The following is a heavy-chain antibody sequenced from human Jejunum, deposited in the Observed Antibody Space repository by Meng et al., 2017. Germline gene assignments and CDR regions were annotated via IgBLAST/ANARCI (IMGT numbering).Heavy chain of an antibody. CDR2: ISFSGST. CDR3: ARGGGYYSRFDF. Sequence: SETLSLTCTVSGGSISRDSYYWGWIRQPPGKGLEWIGSISFSGSTYFNPSLNSRLTISVDTSKNQFYLKLSSVTAADTAVYYCARGGGYYSRFDFWGQGTLVTVSS. CDR1: GGSISRDSYY. J-gene: IGHJ4*03. D-gene: IGHD3-22*01. V-gene: IGHV4-39*07.